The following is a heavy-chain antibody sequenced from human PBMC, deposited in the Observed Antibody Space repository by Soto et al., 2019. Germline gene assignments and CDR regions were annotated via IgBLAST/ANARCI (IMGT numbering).Heavy chain of an antibody. CDR2: IYYSGST. CDR3: ARGRYSGYDHFDY. Sequence: SETLSLTCTVSGGSVSSGSYYWSWIRQPPGKGLEWIGYIYYSGSTNYNPSLKSRVTISVDTSKNQFSLKLSSVTAADTAVYYCARGRYSGYDHFDYCGQGTLVTVSS. CDR1: GGSVSSGSYY. D-gene: IGHD5-12*01. V-gene: IGHV4-61*01. J-gene: IGHJ4*02.